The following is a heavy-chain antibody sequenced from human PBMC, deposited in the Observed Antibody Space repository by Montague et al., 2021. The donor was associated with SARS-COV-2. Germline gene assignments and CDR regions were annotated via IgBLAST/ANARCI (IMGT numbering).Heavy chain of an antibody. V-gene: IGHV4-59*01. D-gene: IGHD3-10*01. CDR1: GGSISPYY. Sequence: SETLSLTCTVSGGSISPYYWTCIRQPPGKGLEWIVYIYYTGNTTYNPSPKSRVTISVDTSKNQFSLNLKSVTAADTAVYYCARDRGRYFDSGSYNWLDSWGQGTLVTVSS. J-gene: IGHJ5*01. CDR3: ARDRGRYFDSGSYNWLDS. CDR2: IYYTGNT.